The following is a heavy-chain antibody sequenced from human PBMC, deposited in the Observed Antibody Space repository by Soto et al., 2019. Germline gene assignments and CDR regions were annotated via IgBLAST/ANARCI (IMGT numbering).Heavy chain of an antibody. CDR2: IIPIFGTA. D-gene: IGHD3-22*01. CDR3: ASTNNVSGAYFYWYLGL. V-gene: IGHV1-69*01. J-gene: IGHJ2*01. CDR1: EDTFRNYA. Sequence: QVELVQSGAEVKKPGSSVKVSCQASEDTFRNYAISWVRQAPGQGLEWMGGIIPIFGTANYAQKFQGRVTIPGAPSPIRLNLELSSRSPEARAVYYCASTNNVSGAYFYWYLGLWGVGTRVTASS.